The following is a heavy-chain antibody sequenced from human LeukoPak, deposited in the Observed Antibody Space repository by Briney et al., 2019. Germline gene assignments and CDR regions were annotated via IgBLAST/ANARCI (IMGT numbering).Heavy chain of an antibody. Sequence: QPSETLSLTCAVSSLSISSGYYWVWIRQPPGKGLEWIGSIHHSGSTYYNPSLKSRVTISVDTSKNQFSLKLSSVTAADTAVYYCARGRRTKEDYDSSGYYGYWGQGTLVTVSS. CDR3: ARGRRTKEDYDSSGYYGY. V-gene: IGHV4-38-2*01. CDR1: SLSISSGYY. D-gene: IGHD3-22*01. J-gene: IGHJ4*02. CDR2: IHHSGST.